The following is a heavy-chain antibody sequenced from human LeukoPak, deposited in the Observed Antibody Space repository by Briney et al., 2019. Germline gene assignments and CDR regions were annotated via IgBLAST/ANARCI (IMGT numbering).Heavy chain of an antibody. J-gene: IGHJ4*02. CDR3: AKDLWFGELSPVDY. CDR1: GFTFNNYA. Sequence: PGGSLRLSCAASGFTFNNYAMSWVRQAPGKGLEWVSTISGSGGSTFYADSVKGRFTISRDNSKNTLYLQMTSLRAENTAVYYCAKDLWFGELSPVDYWGQGTLVTVSS. D-gene: IGHD3-10*01. V-gene: IGHV3-23*01. CDR2: ISGSGGST.